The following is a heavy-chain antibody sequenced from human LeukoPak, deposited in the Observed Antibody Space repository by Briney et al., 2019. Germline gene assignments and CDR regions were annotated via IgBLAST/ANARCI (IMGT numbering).Heavy chain of an antibody. CDR2: IYYSGST. CDR3: ATDRGRGSSFDY. D-gene: IGHD3-16*01. V-gene: IGHV4-59*08. Sequence: PSETLSLTCTVSGGSISSYYWSWLRQPPGKGLEWIGYIYYSGSTNYNPSLKSRVTISVDTSKNQFSLKLSSVTAADTAVYYCATDRGRGSSFDYWGQGTLVTVSS. CDR1: GGSISSYY. J-gene: IGHJ4*02.